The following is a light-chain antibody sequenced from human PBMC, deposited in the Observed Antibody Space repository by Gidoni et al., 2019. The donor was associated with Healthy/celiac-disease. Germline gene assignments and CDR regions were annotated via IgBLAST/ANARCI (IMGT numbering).Light chain of an antibody. V-gene: IGLV1-40*01. J-gene: IGLJ3*02. CDR2: GNS. Sequence: QSVLTQPPSASGAQGQRVTISCTWSSSNIGAGYDVPWYQQLPGTAPKLLIYGNSNRPSGVPDRFSGSKSGTSASLAITGLQAEDEADYYCQSYDSSLSGSWVFGGGTKLTVL. CDR1: SSNIGAGYD. CDR3: QSYDSSLSGSWV.